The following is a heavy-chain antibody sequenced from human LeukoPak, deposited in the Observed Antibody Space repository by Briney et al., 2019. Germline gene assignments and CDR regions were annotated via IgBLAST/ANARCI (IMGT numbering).Heavy chain of an antibody. Sequence: SETLFLTCTVSGGSMSSYYWSWIRQPPGKGLEWIGYVYYSGSTNYNPSLKSRVTISVDTSKNQLSLKLSSVTAADTAVYYCARHLIWFGELLVWGQGTLVTVSS. J-gene: IGHJ4*02. CDR1: GGSMSSYY. CDR2: VYYSGST. D-gene: IGHD3-10*01. CDR3: ARHLIWFGELLV. V-gene: IGHV4-59*08.